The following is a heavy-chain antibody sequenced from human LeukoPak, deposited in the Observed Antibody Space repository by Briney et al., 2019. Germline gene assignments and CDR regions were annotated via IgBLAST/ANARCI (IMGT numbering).Heavy chain of an antibody. Sequence: SETLSLTCTVSGGSISSYYWSWIRQPPGKGLEWIGYIYYSGSTNYNPSLKSRVTISVDTSKNQFSLKLSSVTAADTAVYSCARARGYCAADCSRYAFDYWGQGTLVTVSS. CDR3: ARARGYCAADCSRYAFDY. J-gene: IGHJ4*02. CDR2: IYYSGST. V-gene: IGHV4-59*01. D-gene: IGHD2-21*02. CDR1: GGSISSYY.